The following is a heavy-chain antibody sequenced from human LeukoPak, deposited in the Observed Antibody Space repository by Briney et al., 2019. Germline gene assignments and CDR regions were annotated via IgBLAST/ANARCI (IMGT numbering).Heavy chain of an antibody. Sequence: PGGSLRLSCAASGFTFSSYGMHWVRQAPGKGLEWVAFIRYDGSNKYYADSVKGRFTISRDNSKNTLYLQMNTLRAEDTAVYYCADIAGEGITMVRGVIDSAFDIWGQGTIVTVSS. J-gene: IGHJ3*02. D-gene: IGHD3-10*01. CDR3: ADIAGEGITMVRGVIDSAFDI. V-gene: IGHV3-30*02. CDR1: GFTFSSYG. CDR2: IRYDGSNK.